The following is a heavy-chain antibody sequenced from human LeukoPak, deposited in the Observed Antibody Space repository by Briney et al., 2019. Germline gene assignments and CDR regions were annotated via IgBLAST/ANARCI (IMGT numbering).Heavy chain of an antibody. Sequence: SQTLSLTCTVSVGSLSSGCYYWSWIRQLPGRGLECIGFIYYSGSIFKNSSLKSRVTISIDTSKNQFSLKLSSVTAADTAVYYCASLYYFDSSGYYYGKADIWGQGTMVTVSS. CDR1: VGSLSSGCYY. D-gene: IGHD3-22*01. V-gene: IGHV4-31*03. CDR3: ASLYYFDSSGYYYGKADI. J-gene: IGHJ3*02. CDR2: IYYSGSI.